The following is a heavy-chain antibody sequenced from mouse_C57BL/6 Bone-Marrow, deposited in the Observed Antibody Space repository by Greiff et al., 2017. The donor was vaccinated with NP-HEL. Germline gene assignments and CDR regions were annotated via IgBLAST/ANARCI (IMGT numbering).Heavy chain of an antibody. CDR2: ISNGGGST. CDR3: ARPSRYDYAFAY. Sequence: EVKLVESGGGLVQPGGSLKLSCAASGFTFSDYYMYWVRQTPEKRLEWVAYISNGGGSTYYPDTVKGRFTISRDNAKNTLYLQMSRLKSEDTAMYYCARPSRYDYAFAYWGQGTLVTVSA. V-gene: IGHV5-12*01. CDR1: GFTFSDYY. J-gene: IGHJ3*01. D-gene: IGHD2-4*01.